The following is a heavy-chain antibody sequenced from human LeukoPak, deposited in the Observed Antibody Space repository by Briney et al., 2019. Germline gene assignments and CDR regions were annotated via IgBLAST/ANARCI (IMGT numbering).Heavy chain of an antibody. CDR3: ARGGEDIVVVPAARPNWFDP. CDR1: GFTFSDYY. Sequence: GGSLRRSCAASGFTFSDYYMSWIRQAPGKGLEWVSYISSSGSTIYYADSVKGRFTISRDNAKNSLYLQMNSLRAEDTAVYYCARGGEDIVVVPAARPNWFDPWGQGTLVTVSS. D-gene: IGHD2-2*01. J-gene: IGHJ5*02. CDR2: ISSSGSTI. V-gene: IGHV3-11*01.